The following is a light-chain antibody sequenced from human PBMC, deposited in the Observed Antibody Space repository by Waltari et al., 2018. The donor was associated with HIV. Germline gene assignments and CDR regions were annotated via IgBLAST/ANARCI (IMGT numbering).Light chain of an antibody. V-gene: IGKV3-15*01. CDR2: GGS. CDR1: QILRNT. Sequence: SNRATQILRNTLAWYQRKPSQAHTRLIYGGSNRDTGNPARFSGSGSGTEFTLTNSSLQSEDFAVYYCHQYNNGPAAYTFGQGTKLEIK. J-gene: IGKJ2*01. CDR3: HQYNNGPAAYT.